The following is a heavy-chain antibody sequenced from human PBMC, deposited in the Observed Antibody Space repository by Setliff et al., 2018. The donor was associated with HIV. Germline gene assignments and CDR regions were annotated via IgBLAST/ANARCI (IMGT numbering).Heavy chain of an antibody. CDR1: SGSISSGGYF. V-gene: IGHV4-31*03. J-gene: IGHJ3*02. CDR3: AKLSRLTSLRNAFDI. CDR2: IYYTGST. Sequence: SETLSLTCTVSSGSISSGGYFWGWVRQHPGKGLEWIGYIYYTGSTYYNPSLKSRVTISIDTSKNQFSLNLSSVTAADSAVYYCAKLSRLTSLRNAFDIWGQGAVVTVSS. D-gene: IGHD3-10*01.